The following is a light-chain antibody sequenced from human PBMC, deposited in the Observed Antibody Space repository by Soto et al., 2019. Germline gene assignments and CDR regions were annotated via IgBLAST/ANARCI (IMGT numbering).Light chain of an antibody. V-gene: IGKV3-20*01. CDR2: GAS. J-gene: IGKJ4*01. CDR1: QSVSSTN. CDR3: QQYGNSPLT. Sequence: EILLTQSPGTLSLSPGERATLSCRASQSVSSTNLAWYQQKPGQAPRLLIYGASSRATGIPDRFSGSGSGTDFTLTISRLEPEDFAVYYCQQYGNSPLTFGGGTKVDIK.